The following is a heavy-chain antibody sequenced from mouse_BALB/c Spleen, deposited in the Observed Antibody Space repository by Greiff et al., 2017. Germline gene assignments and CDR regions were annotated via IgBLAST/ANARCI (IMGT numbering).Heavy chain of an antibody. Sequence: EVQLVESGGGLVQPGGSLKLSCAASGFTFSSYTMSWVRQTPEKRLEWVAYISNGGGSTYYPDTVKGRFTISRDNAKNTLYLQMSSLKSEDTAMYYCARLRGSPYFDYWGLGTTLTVSS. D-gene: IGHD1-1*01. V-gene: IGHV5-12-2*01. J-gene: IGHJ2*01. CDR1: GFTFSSYT. CDR3: ARLRGSPYFDY. CDR2: ISNGGGST.